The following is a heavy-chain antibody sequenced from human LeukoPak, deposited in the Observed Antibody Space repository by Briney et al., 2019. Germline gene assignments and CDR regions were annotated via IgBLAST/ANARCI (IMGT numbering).Heavy chain of an antibody. Sequence: GGSLRLSCAASGFTFSSYSVNWVRQAPGKGLEWVSVIYSGGSTYYADSVKGRFTISRDNSKNTLYLQMNSLRAEDTAVYYCAREAYDSSGYYPYWGQGTLVTVSS. J-gene: IGHJ4*02. CDR3: AREAYDSSGYYPY. D-gene: IGHD3-22*01. CDR2: IYSGGST. V-gene: IGHV3-66*01. CDR1: GFTFSSYS.